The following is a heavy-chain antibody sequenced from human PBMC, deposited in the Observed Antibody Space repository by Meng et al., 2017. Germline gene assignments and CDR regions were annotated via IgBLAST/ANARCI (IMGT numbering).Heavy chain of an antibody. CDR3: ARWAAGDNCSGGSCYSGLSAFDI. CDR1: GSSISSGYY. V-gene: IGHV4-38-2*02. D-gene: IGHD2-15*01. CDR2: IYHSGST. Sequence: SETLSLTCTVSGSSISSGYYWGWIRQPPGEGLEWIGSIYHSGSTYYNPSLKSRVTISVDTSKNQFYLKLSSVTAADTAVYYCARWAAGDNCSGGSCYSGLSAFDIWGQGTMVTVSS. J-gene: IGHJ3*02.